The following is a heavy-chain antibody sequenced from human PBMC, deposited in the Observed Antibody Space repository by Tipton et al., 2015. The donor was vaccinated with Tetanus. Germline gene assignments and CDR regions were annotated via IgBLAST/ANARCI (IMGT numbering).Heavy chain of an antibody. CDR1: GYIFNNYW. CDR3: ARAHCTDGVCNFDF. V-gene: IGHV5-51*01. CDR2: LYPGDSDT. J-gene: IGHJ4*02. Sequence: QLVQSGGEVKKPGESLKISCKGSGYIFNNYWIGWVRQKPGKGLEWMGILYPGDSDTRYSPSFQGRVTISVDKSINTAYLQWSSLKASDTSMFYCARAHCTDGVCNFDFWGQGALVTVAS. D-gene: IGHD2-8*01.